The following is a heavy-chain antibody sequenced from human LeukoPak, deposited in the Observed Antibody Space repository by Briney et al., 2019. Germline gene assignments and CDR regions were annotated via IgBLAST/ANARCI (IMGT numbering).Heavy chain of an antibody. V-gene: IGHV4-38-2*01. CDR3: ARGPPYMTAWSRVDY. Sequence: SETLSLTCAVSGYSISSGYYWGWIRQSPGKGLEWIGIVHHSGSTYYNPSLKSRVTISADTSKNQFSLNLSSVTAADTAVYYCARGPPYMTAWSRVDYWGQGTLVTVSS. CDR2: VHHSGST. J-gene: IGHJ4*02. D-gene: IGHD1-1*01. CDR1: GYSISSGYY.